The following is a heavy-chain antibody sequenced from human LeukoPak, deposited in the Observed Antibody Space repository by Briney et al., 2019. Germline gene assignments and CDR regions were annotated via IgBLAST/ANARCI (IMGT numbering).Heavy chain of an antibody. CDR1: GFTFSRNA. D-gene: IGHD6-6*01. Sequence: GGSLRLSCVASGFTFSRNAMSWVRQAPGKGLEWVSAISGSGGSTYYADSVKGRFTISRDNSKNTLYLQMNSLRAEDTAVYYCAKAVGRAALFKYWGQGTLVTVSS. J-gene: IGHJ4*02. CDR3: AKAVGRAALFKY. V-gene: IGHV3-23*01. CDR2: ISGSGGST.